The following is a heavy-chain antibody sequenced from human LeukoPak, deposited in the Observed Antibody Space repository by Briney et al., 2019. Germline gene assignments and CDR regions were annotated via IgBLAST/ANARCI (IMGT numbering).Heavy chain of an antibody. CDR1: GFTFSSYG. V-gene: IGHV3-30*18. J-gene: IGHJ4*02. Sequence: GRSLRPSCAASGFTFSSYGMHWVRQAPGKGLEWVAVISYDGSNKYYADSVKGRFTISRDNSKNTLYLQMNSLRAEDTAVYYCAKDFGTGTRRVADYWGQGTLVTVSS. CDR2: ISYDGSNK. CDR3: AKDFGTGTRRVADY. D-gene: IGHD1-1*01.